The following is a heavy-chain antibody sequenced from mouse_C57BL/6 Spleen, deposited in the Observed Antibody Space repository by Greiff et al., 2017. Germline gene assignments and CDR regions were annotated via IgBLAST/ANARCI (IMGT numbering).Heavy chain of an antibody. CDR1: GFTFSSYA. CDR3: ARDLGSTPYYAMDY. D-gene: IGHD1-1*01. V-gene: IGHV5-4*01. J-gene: IGHJ4*01. CDR2: ISDGGSYT. Sequence: EVQGVESGGGLVKPGGSLKLSCAASGFTFSSYAMSWVRQTPEKRLEWVATISDGGSYTYYPDNVKGRFTISRDNAKNNLDLQMSHLKSEDTAMYYCARDLGSTPYYAMDYWGQGTSVTVSS.